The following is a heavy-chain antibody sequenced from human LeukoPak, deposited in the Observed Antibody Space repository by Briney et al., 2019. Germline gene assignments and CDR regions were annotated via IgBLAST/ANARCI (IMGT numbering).Heavy chain of an antibody. J-gene: IGHJ6*02. CDR3: AKTADGSYYYGMDV. Sequence: GGSLRLSCAASGFTFSSYAMTWVRQAPGKGLEWVPGLSGSGGSTYYADYVKGRFIISRDNSKNTLFLQMNSLRAEDTAVYYCAKTADGSYYYGMDVWGQGTTVTVSS. V-gene: IGHV3-23*01. D-gene: IGHD6-13*01. CDR2: LSGSGGST. CDR1: GFTFSSYA.